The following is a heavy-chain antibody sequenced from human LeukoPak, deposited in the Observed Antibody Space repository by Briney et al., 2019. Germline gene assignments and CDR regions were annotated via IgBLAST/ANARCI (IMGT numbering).Heavy chain of an antibody. V-gene: IGHV3-48*03. J-gene: IGHJ4*02. CDR2: ISSSGSTI. D-gene: IGHD3-16*02. CDR1: GFTFSSYE. CDR3: AKDTAYDYVWGSYRYKRYYFDY. Sequence: GGSLRLSCAASGFTFSSYEMNWVRQAPGKGLEWVSYISSSGSTIYYADSVKGRFTISRDNSKNSLYLQMNSLRTEDTALYYCAKDTAYDYVWGSYRYKRYYFDYWGQGTLVTVSS.